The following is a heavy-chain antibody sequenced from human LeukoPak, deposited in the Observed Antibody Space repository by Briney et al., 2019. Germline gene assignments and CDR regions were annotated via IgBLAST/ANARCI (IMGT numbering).Heavy chain of an antibody. CDR1: GGTFSSYG. CDR3: ARGYCSGGSCYYPFDY. D-gene: IGHD2-15*01. Sequence: ASVKVSCKASGGTFSSYGISWVRQAPGQGLEWMGRIIPIFGTANYAQKFQGRVTITTDESTSTAYMELSSLRSEDTAVYYCARGYCSGGSCYYPFDYWGQGTLVTVSS. CDR2: IIPIFGTA. V-gene: IGHV1-69*05. J-gene: IGHJ4*02.